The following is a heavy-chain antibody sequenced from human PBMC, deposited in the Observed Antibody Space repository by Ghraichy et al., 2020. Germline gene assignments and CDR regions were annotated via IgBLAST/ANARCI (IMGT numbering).Heavy chain of an antibody. Sequence: ESLNISCTVSGGSISSSSYYWGWIRQPPGKGLEWIGSIYYSGSTYYNPSLKSRVTISVDTSKNQFSLKLSSVTAADTAVYYCARHPKWELPDYWGQGTLVTVSS. J-gene: IGHJ4*02. CDR1: GGSISSSSYY. CDR2: IYYSGST. D-gene: IGHD1-26*01. CDR3: ARHPKWELPDY. V-gene: IGHV4-39*01.